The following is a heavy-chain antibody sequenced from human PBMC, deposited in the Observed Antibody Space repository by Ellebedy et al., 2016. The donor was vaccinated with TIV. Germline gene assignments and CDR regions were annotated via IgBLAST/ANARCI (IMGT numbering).Heavy chain of an antibody. CDR1: GFTLSVYW. V-gene: IGHV3-7*03. Sequence: GESLKISCAGSGFTLSVYWMTWVRQAPGKGLEWLANIKNDGTEKYYVDSLKGRFTISRDNAKESLYLQMNSLRAEDTAVYYCARGNYGLDVWGQGTTVTVSS. J-gene: IGHJ6*02. CDR3: ARGNYGLDV. CDR2: IKNDGTEK.